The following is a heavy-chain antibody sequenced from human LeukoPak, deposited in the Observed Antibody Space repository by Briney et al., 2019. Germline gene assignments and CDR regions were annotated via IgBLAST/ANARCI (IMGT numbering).Heavy chain of an antibody. CDR2: IYYSGST. V-gene: IGHV4-59*12. CDR1: GGSISSYY. J-gene: IGHJ4*02. CDR3: ASEYYYDTSGYYSLAY. D-gene: IGHD3-22*01. Sequence: PSETLSLTCTVSGGSISSYYWSWIRQPPGKGLEWIGYIYYSGSTNYNPSLKSRVTISVDTSKNQFSLKLSSVTAADTAVYYCASEYYYDTSGYYSLAYWGQGTLVTVSS.